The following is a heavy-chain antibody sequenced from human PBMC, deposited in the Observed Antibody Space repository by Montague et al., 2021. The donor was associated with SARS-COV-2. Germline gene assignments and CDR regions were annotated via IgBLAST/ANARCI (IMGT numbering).Heavy chain of an antibody. V-gene: IGHV3-53*01. CDR2: IYSGGDT. CDR3: AGGGVGATWAFDI. D-gene: IGHD1-26*01. J-gene: IGHJ3*02. CDR1: GFTVNSNY. Sequence: SLRLSCEASGFTVNSNYMSWVRQAPGKGLEWVALIYSGGDTTYAVSVXDRFTISRDNSKNTLYLQMNSLRVEDTAVFCCAGGGVGATWAFDIWGQGAMVTVSS.